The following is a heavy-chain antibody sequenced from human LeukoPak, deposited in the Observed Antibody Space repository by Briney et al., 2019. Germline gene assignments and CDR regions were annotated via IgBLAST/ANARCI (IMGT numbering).Heavy chain of an antibody. Sequence: GASVKVSCKASGYTFTGYYMHGVRQAPGQGLEWMGWINPNSGDTNYAQKFQGRVTMSRDTSISTAYMELSGLRSDDTAVYYCARDPGPPRSIAAAARGLNWYFDLWGRGTLVTVSS. CDR2: INPNSGDT. CDR3: ARDPGPPRSIAAAARGLNWYFDL. D-gene: IGHD6-13*01. CDR1: GYTFTGYY. V-gene: IGHV1-2*02. J-gene: IGHJ2*01.